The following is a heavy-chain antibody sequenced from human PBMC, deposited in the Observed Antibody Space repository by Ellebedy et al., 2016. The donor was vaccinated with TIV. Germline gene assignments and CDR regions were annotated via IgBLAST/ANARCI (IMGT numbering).Heavy chain of an antibody. D-gene: IGHD3-10*01. CDR1: GYTFTGYY. CDR3: ARGPMNFANTYYLDY. V-gene: IGHV1-2*02. Sequence: AASVKVSCKTSGYTFTGYYIHWVRQAPGQGLEWMGWITPKSGGTNSAQKFQGRVTMTRDTSNSAVHMELSRLTSDDTAMYYCARGPMNFANTYYLDYWGQGTLVTVSS. CDR2: ITPKSGGT. J-gene: IGHJ4*02.